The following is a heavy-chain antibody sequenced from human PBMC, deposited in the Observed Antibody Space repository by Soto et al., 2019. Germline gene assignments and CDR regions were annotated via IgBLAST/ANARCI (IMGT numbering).Heavy chain of an antibody. D-gene: IGHD6-25*01. CDR1: GDSVSSNTVT. CDR2: TYYRSKWYY. J-gene: IGHJ4*02. Sequence: SQTLSLTCAISGDSVSSNTVTWNWIRQSPSRGLEWLGRTYYRSKWYYEYEISVKIRLPIDPVTSNNLFSLRLNSVTPEDTAVYYCARRGAAASINLFDYWGQGSLVTVSS. V-gene: IGHV6-1*01. CDR3: ARRGAAASINLFDY.